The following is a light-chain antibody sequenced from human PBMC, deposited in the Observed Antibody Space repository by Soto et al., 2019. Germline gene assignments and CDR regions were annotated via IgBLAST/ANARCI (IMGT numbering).Light chain of an antibody. Sequence: EIVMTQSPATLSVSPGERATLSCRASQSVGRNLAWYQQKPGQAPRLLIYGASTRATGIPARFSGSGSGTEFTLTISRLQSEDFAIYSCQQYNHWPPLTFGGGTKVEI. CDR3: QQYNHWPPLT. CDR1: QSVGRN. J-gene: IGKJ4*01. V-gene: IGKV3-15*01. CDR2: GAS.